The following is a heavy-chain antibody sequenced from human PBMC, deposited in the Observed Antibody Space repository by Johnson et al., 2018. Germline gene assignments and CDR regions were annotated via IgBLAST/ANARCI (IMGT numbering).Heavy chain of an antibody. Sequence: VQLVQSGAEVKKPGESLKISCKGSGYSFTSYWIGWVRQMPGKGLEWMGRIYPGDSDTRYSPSLQGAVTISADNSITTASLQWNNLKTPDTAMYYGARQALVGSYSSFEIWGQGTMVTVSS. V-gene: IGHV5-51*01. CDR3: ARQALVGSYSSFEI. CDR1: GYSFTSYW. J-gene: IGHJ3*02. CDR2: IYPGDSDT. D-gene: IGHD1-26*01.